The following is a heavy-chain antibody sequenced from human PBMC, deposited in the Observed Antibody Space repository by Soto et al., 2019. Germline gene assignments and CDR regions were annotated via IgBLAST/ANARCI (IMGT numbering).Heavy chain of an antibody. CDR2: INAGNGNT. CDR1: GYTFTSYA. CDR3: ARSGGYVTPYYYYGMDV. D-gene: IGHD5-12*01. J-gene: IGHJ6*02. Sequence: ASVKVSCKASGYTFTSYAMHWVRQAPGQRLEWMGWINAGNGNTKYSQKFQGRVTITRDKSTSTAYMELSSLRSEDTAVYYCARSGGYVTPYYYYGMDVWGQGTTVTVSS. V-gene: IGHV1-3*01.